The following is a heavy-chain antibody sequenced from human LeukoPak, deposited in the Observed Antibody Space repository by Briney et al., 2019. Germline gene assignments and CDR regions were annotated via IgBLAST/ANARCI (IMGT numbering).Heavy chain of an antibody. CDR1: GXSISSFY. CDR3: ARSDSSGYYYFDY. V-gene: IGHV4-59*01. D-gene: IGHD3-22*01. J-gene: IGHJ4*02. CDR2: IYYSGST. Sequence: PSETLSLTCTVSGXSISSFYWSWIRQPPGTGLEWIGYIYYSGSTNYNPSLKSRVTISVDTSKNQFSLKLSSVTAADTAVYYCARSDSSGYYYFDYWGQGTLVTVSS.